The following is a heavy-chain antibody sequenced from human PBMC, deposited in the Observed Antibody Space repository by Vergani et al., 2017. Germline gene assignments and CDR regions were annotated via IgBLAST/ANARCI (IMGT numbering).Heavy chain of an antibody. D-gene: IGHD2-2*01. CDR2: IIPIFGTA. J-gene: IGHJ4*02. Sequence: QVQLVQSGAEVKKPGASVKVSCKASGGTFSSYAISWVRQAPGQGLEWMGRIIPIFGTANYAQKFQGRVTITADESTSTAYMELSSLRSEDTAVYYCASQKIVPAAWGFFDYWGQGTLVTVSS. CDR3: ASQKIVPAAWGFFDY. CDR1: GGTFSSYA. V-gene: IGHV1-69*13.